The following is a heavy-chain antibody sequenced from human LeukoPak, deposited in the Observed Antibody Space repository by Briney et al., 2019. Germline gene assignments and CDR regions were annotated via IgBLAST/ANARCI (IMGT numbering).Heavy chain of an antibody. CDR1: GGSISSGGYY. CDR3: ARAHYFDY. V-gene: IGHV4-31*03. J-gene: IGHJ4*02. CDR2: IYYSGST. Sequence: SETLSLTCTVSGGSISSGGYYWRWIRQHSGKGLEWIGYIYYSGSTYYNPSLKSRVTISVDTSKNQFSLKLSSVAAADTAVYYCARAHYFDYWGQGTLVTVSS.